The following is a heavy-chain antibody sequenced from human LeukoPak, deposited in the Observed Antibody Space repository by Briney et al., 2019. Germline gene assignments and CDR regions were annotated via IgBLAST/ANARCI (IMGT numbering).Heavy chain of an antibody. V-gene: IGHV3-30*02. J-gene: IGHJ4*02. CDR3: AKDYRWGFDY. CDR2: IRTQASKT. D-gene: IGHD7-27*01. CDR1: GFTFSTYN. Sequence: GGSLRLSCVASGFTFSTYNMYWVRQAPGKGLEWVAFIRTQASKTYYEDSVKGRFTISGDNSKSTLYLQMNSLRVEDTALYYCAKDYRWGFDYWGQGSLVTVSS.